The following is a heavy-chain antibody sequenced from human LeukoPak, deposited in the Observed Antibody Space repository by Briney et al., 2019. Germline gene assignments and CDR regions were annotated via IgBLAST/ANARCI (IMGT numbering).Heavy chain of an antibody. V-gene: IGHV4-39*07. D-gene: IGHD5-24*01. CDR1: GDSITRSSDY. Sequence: WETLSLTCTVSGDSITRSSDYWGWIRQPPGKGPEWIGSVYYIGSTFYNPSLKSRLTISIDTSKNQFSLKLRSVTAADTAVYYCARGDAEQMDNSFDIWGQGTMVTVSS. CDR3: ARGDAEQMDNSFDI. CDR2: VYYIGST. J-gene: IGHJ3*02.